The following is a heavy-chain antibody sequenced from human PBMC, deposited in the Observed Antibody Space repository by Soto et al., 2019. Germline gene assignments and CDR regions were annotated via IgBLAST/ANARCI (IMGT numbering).Heavy chain of an antibody. D-gene: IGHD6-13*01. V-gene: IGHV4-39*01. CDR1: NDSITTTSYF. J-gene: IGHJ6*01. CDR2: TYYSGST. Sequence: QLHLQESGPGLVKPSETLSLTCTVSNDSITTTSYFWAWIRQTPGKGLEWLGSTYYSGSTYYNPSPQSPVTFPLVSSKSQLSLNALSVTAAGAVIYYCASHARAGMSACFWWQGTTVTVSS. CDR3: ASHARAGMSACF.